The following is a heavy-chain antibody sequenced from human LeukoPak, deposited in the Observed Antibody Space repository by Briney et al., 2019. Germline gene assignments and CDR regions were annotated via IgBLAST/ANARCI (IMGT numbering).Heavy chain of an antibody. CDR2: IYYSGTT. Sequence: PSETLSLTCTVSGGSISNYYWNWIRQPPGKGLEWIGYIYYSGTTNYNPSLKSRVTISVDTSKNQFSLKLSSVTAADTAVYYCARERGTGTPLDPWGQGTLVTVSS. CDR3: ARERGTGTPLDP. J-gene: IGHJ5*02. V-gene: IGHV4-59*01. D-gene: IGHD1-1*01. CDR1: GGSISNYY.